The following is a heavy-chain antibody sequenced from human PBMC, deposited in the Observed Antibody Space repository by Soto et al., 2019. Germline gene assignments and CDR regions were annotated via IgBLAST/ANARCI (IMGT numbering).Heavy chain of an antibody. J-gene: IGHJ5*02. D-gene: IGHD3-10*01. CDR3: AKVVSVRGVMPS. V-gene: IGHV3-23*01. Sequence: GGSLSLSRAASGFTFSSYAMSWVRQAPGEGLEWVSAISGSGGSTYYADSVKGRFTISRDNSKNTLYLQMNSLRAEDTAVYYCAKVVSVRGVMPSWGQGTLVTVSS. CDR2: ISGSGGST. CDR1: GFTFSSYA.